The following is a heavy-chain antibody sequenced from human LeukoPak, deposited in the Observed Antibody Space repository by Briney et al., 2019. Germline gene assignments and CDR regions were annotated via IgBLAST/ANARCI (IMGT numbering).Heavy chain of an antibody. CDR1: AYTFTAYY. Sequence: GASVKVSCKASAYTFTAYYIHWVRQAPGQGPEWMGWINPNSGGTKYAQNFQGRVTMTRDTSITTAYMELSRLTSDDTAMYYRARDAGSSGILSHWGQGTLVTVSS. CDR3: ARDAGSSGILSH. CDR2: INPNSGGT. D-gene: IGHD3-10*01. V-gene: IGHV1-2*02. J-gene: IGHJ4*02.